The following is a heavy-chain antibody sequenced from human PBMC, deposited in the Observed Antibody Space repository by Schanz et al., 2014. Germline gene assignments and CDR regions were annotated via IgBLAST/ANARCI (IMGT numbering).Heavy chain of an antibody. CDR1: GFSFSDYY. CDR2: ISGSSRTI. Sequence: VQLVESGGGLVQPGGSLRLSCAASGFSFSDYYMSWIRQPPGRGLEWVSYISGSSRTIYYADSVKGRFTMSRDNAKNSVFLQMNSLRAEDTAVYYCVRDSFFAFDYWGQGTLVTVSS. CDR3: VRDSFFAFDY. J-gene: IGHJ4*02. D-gene: IGHD3-3*01. V-gene: IGHV3-11*04.